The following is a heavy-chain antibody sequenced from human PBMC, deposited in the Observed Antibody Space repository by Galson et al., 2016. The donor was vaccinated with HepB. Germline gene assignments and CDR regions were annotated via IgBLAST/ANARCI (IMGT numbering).Heavy chain of an antibody. D-gene: IGHD3-16*01. CDR1: GFSFSNSG. Sequence: SLRLSCAASGFSFSNSGMSWVRQAPGRGLEWVSGITSSGDATHYADFVKGRFTISRDNSKSTLYLYMNNLTAGDTAIYYCGKHGGFDYWGQGALVTVSS. CDR3: GKHGGFDY. CDR2: ITSSGDAT. V-gene: IGHV3-23*01. J-gene: IGHJ4*02.